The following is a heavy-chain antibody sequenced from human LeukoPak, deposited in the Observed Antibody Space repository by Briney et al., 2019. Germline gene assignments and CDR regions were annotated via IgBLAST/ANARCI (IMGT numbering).Heavy chain of an antibody. CDR3: ARGVPFYYYYMDV. Sequence: SDTLSLTCAVYGGSFSGYYWSWIRQPPGKGLEWIGEINHSGSTNYNPSLKSRVTISVDTSKNQISLKLSSVTAADTAVYYCARGVPFYYYYMDVWGKGTTVTVSS. V-gene: IGHV4-34*01. CDR1: GGSFSGYY. CDR2: INHSGST. J-gene: IGHJ6*03.